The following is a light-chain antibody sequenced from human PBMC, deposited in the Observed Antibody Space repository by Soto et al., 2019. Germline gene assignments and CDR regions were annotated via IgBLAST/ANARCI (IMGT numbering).Light chain of an antibody. Sequence: EIVLTQSPGTLSLSPGERVTLSCRASQSVNSGYLAWYQQRPGQAPRLLIYDASNRATGTPARFSGSGSGTDFTLTISSLEPEDFAVYYCQQRSNWPPWTFGQGTKVEIK. V-gene: IGKV3-11*01. CDR1: QSVNSGY. CDR3: QQRSNWPPWT. J-gene: IGKJ1*01. CDR2: DAS.